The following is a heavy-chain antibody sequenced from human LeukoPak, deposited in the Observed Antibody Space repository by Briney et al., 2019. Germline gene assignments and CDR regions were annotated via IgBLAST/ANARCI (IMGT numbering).Heavy chain of an antibody. J-gene: IGHJ6*01. D-gene: IGHD6-19*01. CDR1: GGSISSYY. V-gene: IGHV4-4*07. CDR2: IYSSGTT. Sequence: SETLSLTCTVSGGSISSYYWTWIRQPAGKGLEWIGRIYSSGTTTYNPSHKSRVAMSVDTSRNQFSLKLSSVTAADTAVYYCARVSPIAVAGSSYYYAMDVWGQGTTVTVSS. CDR3: ARVSPIAVAGSSYYYAMDV.